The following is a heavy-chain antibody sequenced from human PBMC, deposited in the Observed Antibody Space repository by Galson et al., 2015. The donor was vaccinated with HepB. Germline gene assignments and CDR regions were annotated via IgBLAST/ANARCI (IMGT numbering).Heavy chain of an antibody. V-gene: IGHV3-30*18. Sequence: SLRLSCAASGFTFSSYGMHWVRQAPGKGLEWVAVISYDGSNKYYADSVKGRFTISRDNSKNALYLQMNSLRAEDTAVYYCAKDLHSSGWFYYYYYGMDVWGQGTTVTVSS. D-gene: IGHD6-19*01. CDR2: ISYDGSNK. CDR1: GFTFSSYG. CDR3: AKDLHSSGWFYYYYYGMDV. J-gene: IGHJ6*02.